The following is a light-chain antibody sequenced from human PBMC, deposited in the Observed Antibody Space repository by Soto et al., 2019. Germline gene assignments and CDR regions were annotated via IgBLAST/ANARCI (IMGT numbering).Light chain of an antibody. J-gene: IGKJ2*01. V-gene: IGKV3-15*01. CDR3: QQYNKWPDT. Sequence: EIVMTQSPATLSVSPGGRATLSCRASQSIYSNLAWYQQKPGQAPSLLIYGASTRATGIPASCSGSGSGTEFTLTINNLQSEDFAVYYCQQYNKWPDTFGQGTKLEIK. CDR1: QSIYSN. CDR2: GAS.